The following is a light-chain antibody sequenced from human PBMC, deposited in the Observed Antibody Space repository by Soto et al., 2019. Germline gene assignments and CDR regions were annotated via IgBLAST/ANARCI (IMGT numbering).Light chain of an antibody. CDR3: QQTYSTLNS. V-gene: IGKV1-39*01. J-gene: IGKJ2*03. Sequence: DIQVTQSPSSLSASVGDRVTITCRARQSIRTYLNWYQQRPGKPPKLLIHTASTLQSGVPSMFSGSGSGTDFTLTISSLQTEDFATYYCQQTYSTLNSFGQGTKLEI. CDR2: TAS. CDR1: QSIRTY.